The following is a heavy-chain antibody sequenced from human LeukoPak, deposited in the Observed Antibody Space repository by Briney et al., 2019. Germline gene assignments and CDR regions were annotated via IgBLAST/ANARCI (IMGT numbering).Heavy chain of an antibody. CDR3: ARLVGSSWYHEVLFGRDY. J-gene: IGHJ4*02. CDR2: IHYRGNT. Sequence: PSETLSLTCTVSGGSISSSSYYWGWIRQPPGKGLEWIGTIHYRGNTYYNPSLKSRVAISVDTSKNQFSLKLTSVTAADTAMYYCARLVGSSWYHEVLFGRDYWGQGTLVTVSS. V-gene: IGHV4-39*01. D-gene: IGHD6-13*01. CDR1: GGSISSSSYY.